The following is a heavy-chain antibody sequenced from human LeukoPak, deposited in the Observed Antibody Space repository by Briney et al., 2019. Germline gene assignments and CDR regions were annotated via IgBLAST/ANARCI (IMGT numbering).Heavy chain of an antibody. CDR3: ARGVQDFDY. V-gene: IGHV3-74*01. J-gene: IGHJ4*02. CDR1: GFTFSAYW. CDR2: INPDGSTT. Sequence: SGGSLRLSCAASGFTFSAYWMRWVRQAPGEGLMWVSRINPDGSTTNYADSVKGRFTISRDNAKNTLYLQMNSLRAEDTAVYYCARGVQDFDYWGQGTLVTVSS.